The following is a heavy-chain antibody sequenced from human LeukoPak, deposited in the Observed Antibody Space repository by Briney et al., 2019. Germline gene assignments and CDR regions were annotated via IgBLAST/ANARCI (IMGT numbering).Heavy chain of an antibody. V-gene: IGHV3-30-3*01. CDR1: GFTFSSYA. J-gene: IGHJ4*02. Sequence: GGSLRLSCAASGFTFSSYAMHWVRQAPGKGLEWVAVISYDGSNKYYADSVKGQFTISRDNSKNKLYLQMNSLRAEDTAVYYCAKDKTGPIDYWGQGTLVTVSS. CDR2: ISYDGSNK. CDR3: AKDKTGPIDY. D-gene: IGHD1-1*01.